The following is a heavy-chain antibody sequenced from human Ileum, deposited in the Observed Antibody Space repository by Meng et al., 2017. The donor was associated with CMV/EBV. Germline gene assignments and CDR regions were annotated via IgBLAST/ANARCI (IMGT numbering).Heavy chain of an antibody. Sequence: QVTLVPCGPEVKTPGAPVTGSCKSSGYTFIDHGIVWVRQAPGQGLEWMGWISPYNGNTDSAQKVQGRVTMTTDTSTSTAYMELRSLRSDDTAVYYCARVGGGDYFDHWGQGTLVTVSS. CDR3: ARVGGGDYFDH. CDR1: GYTFIDHG. CDR2: ISPYNGNT. J-gene: IGHJ4*02. D-gene: IGHD3-16*01. V-gene: IGHV1-18*01.